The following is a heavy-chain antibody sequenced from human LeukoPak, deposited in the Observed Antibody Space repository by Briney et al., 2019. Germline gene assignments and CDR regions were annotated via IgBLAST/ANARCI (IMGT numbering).Heavy chain of an antibody. CDR3: ARELSGSYSGGFDY. CDR2: INPNSGGT. D-gene: IGHD1-26*01. J-gene: IGHJ4*02. Sequence: ASVKVSCKASGYTFTSYYMHWVRQAPGQGLEWMGWINPNSGGTNYAQKFQGRVTMTRDTSISTAYMELSRLRSDDTAVYYCARELSGSYSGGFDYWGQGTLVTVSS. CDR1: GYTFTSYY. V-gene: IGHV1-2*02.